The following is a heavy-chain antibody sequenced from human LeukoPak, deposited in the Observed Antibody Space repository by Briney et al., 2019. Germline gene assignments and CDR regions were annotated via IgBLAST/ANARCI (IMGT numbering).Heavy chain of an antibody. D-gene: IGHD4-17*01. J-gene: IGHJ4*02. V-gene: IGHV3-74*01. CDR3: VRIATVTTPVY. CDR1: GFTFSSYW. CDR2: INPDGTTT. Sequence: QTGGSLRLSCAASGFTFSSYWMHWVRQPLGKGLVWVSRINPDGTTTNYADSVKGRFTISRDNAKNTLYLQMNSLTVEDTALYYCVRIATVTTPVYWGQGTLVTVSS.